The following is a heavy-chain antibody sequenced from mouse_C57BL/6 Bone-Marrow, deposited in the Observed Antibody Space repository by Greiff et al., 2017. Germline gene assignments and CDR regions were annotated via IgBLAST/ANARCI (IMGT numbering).Heavy chain of an antibody. Sequence: QVQLQQSGAELARPGASVKLSCKASGYTFTSYGISWVKQRTGQGLEWIGEIYPRGGNTYYNEKFKGKATLTADTSSSTAYMELRSLTSEDSAVYFCARNLAYYSYMDDWGQGTSVTVSS. CDR1: GYTFTSYG. CDR2: IYPRGGNT. J-gene: IGHJ4*01. V-gene: IGHV1-81*01. CDR3: ARNLAYYSYMDD. D-gene: IGHD2-10*01.